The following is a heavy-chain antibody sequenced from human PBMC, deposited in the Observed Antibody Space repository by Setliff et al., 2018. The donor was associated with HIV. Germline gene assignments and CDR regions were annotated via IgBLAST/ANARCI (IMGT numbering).Heavy chain of an antibody. CDR1: GDTFTSYD. CDR3: AREARYQDRYYYYMDV. CDR2: MTPYSGNT. V-gene: IGHV1-8*02. D-gene: IGHD1-20*01. Sequence: GASVKVSCKTSGDTFTSYDINWVRQAAGHGLEWMGWMTPYSGNTGYAQKFQGRVTMTRDTSASTVYMELSSLRSEDTAVYYCAREARYQDRYYYYMDVWGKGTTVTVSS. J-gene: IGHJ6*03.